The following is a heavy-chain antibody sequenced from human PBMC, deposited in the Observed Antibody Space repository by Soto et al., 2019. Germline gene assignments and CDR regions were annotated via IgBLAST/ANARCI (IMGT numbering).Heavy chain of an antibody. CDR2: IIPILGIA. CDR1: GGTFSSYT. J-gene: IGHJ6*02. D-gene: IGHD2-15*01. V-gene: IGHV1-69*02. CDR3: ARVHCSGGSCYGNYYYGMDV. Sequence: QVQLVQSGAEVKKPGSSVKVSCKASGGTFSSYTISWVRQAPGQGLEWMGRIIPILGIANYAQKFQGRVTSTADKSXXTXYXXLGSLRSEDTAVYYCARVHCSGGSCYGNYYYGMDVWGQGTTVTVSS.